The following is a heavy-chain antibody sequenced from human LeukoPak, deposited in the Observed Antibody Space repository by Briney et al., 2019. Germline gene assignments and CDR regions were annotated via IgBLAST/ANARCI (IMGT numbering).Heavy chain of an antibody. CDR2: IGGRDGST. J-gene: IGHJ6*02. D-gene: IGHD5-18*01. CDR1: GFTFSSYA. V-gene: IGHV3-23*01. Sequence: PGGSLRLSCAASGFTFSSYAMSWVRQAPGKGLEWVSAIGGRDGSTYYADSVKGRFTISRDNSKNTLYVQMNSLRAEDTAVYYCARGRKYSYGTYYYGLDVWGQGTTVTVCS. CDR3: ARGRKYSYGTYYYGLDV.